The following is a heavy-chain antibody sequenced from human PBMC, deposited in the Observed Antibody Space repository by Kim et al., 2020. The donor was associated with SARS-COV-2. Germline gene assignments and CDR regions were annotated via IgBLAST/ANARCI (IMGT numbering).Heavy chain of an antibody. D-gene: IGHD6-19*01. Sequence: GGSLRLSCAASGFTFSSYGMHWVRQAPGKGLEWVAVISYDGSNKYYADSVKGRFTISRDNSKNTLYLQMNSLRAEDTAVYYCAKTGGYSSGWYRDYFYY. CDR2: ISYDGSNK. V-gene: IGHV3-30*18. J-gene: IGHJ4*01. CDR1: GFTFSSYG. CDR3: AKTGGYSSGWYRDYFYY.